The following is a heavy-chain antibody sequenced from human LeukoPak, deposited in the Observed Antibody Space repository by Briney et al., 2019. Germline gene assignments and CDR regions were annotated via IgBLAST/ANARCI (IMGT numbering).Heavy chain of an antibody. Sequence: PGGSLRLSCVASGFTCSDYSMNWVRQAPGKGLEWVSYISSSGFTLNYADSVKGRFTISRDNAKNSLYLQINNLRAEDTAVYYCARSYGGVMGNCFDPWGQGTLVTVSS. V-gene: IGHV3-48*01. CDR1: GFTCSDYS. D-gene: IGHD3-16*01. J-gene: IGHJ5*02. CDR2: ISSSGFTL. CDR3: ARSYGGVMGNCFDP.